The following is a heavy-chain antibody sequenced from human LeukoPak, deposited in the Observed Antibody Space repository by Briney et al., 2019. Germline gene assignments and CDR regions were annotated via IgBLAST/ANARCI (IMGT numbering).Heavy chain of an antibody. CDR3: ARGPENNCSSTSCYTEQFDY. D-gene: IGHD2-2*02. CDR1: GGSFSGYY. V-gene: IGHV4-34*01. J-gene: IGHJ4*02. CDR2: INHSGST. Sequence: NPSETLSLTCAVYGGSFSGYYWSWIRQPPGKGLEWIGEINHSGSTNYNPSLKSRVTISVDTSKNQFSLKLSSVTAADTAVYYCARGPENNCSSTSCYTEQFDYWGQGTLVTVSS.